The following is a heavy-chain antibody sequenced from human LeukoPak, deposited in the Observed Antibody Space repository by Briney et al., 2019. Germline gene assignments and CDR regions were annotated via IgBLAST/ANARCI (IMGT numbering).Heavy chain of an antibody. CDR1: GFTFSGSA. V-gene: IGHV3-73*01. Sequence: GGSLRLSCAASGFTFSGSAMHWVRQASGKGLEWVGRIRSKGNNYATAYAASVKGRFTISRDDSKNMAYLQMNSLKTEDTAVYYCTRHYYDPHDYWGQGTLVTVSS. CDR3: TRHYYDPHDY. D-gene: IGHD3-22*01. CDR2: IRSKGNNYAT. J-gene: IGHJ4*02.